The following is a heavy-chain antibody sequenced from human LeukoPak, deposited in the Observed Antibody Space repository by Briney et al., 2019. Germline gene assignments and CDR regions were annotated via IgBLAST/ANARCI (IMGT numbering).Heavy chain of an antibody. CDR3: ARASYGSGSWYYYYGMDV. CDR2: INHSGCT. D-gene: IGHD3-10*01. V-gene: IGHV4-34*01. J-gene: IGHJ6*02. Sequence: SETLSLTCAVYGGSFSGYYWSWIRQPPGKGLEWIGEINHSGCTNYNPSLKSRVTISVDTSKNQFSLKLSSVTAADTAVYYCARASYGSGSWYYYYGMDVWGQGTTVTVSS. CDR1: GGSFSGYY.